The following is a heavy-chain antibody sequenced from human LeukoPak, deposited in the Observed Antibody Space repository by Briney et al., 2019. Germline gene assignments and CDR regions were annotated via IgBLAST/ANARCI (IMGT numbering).Heavy chain of an antibody. D-gene: IGHD2-2*01. J-gene: IGHJ4*02. CDR2: ISGSGGST. V-gene: IGHV3-23*01. CDR1: GFNISDFW. CDR3: AKEGPEYQLPEYYFDY. Sequence: PGGSLRLSCAASGFNISDFWMTWVRQAPGKGLEWVSAISGSGGSTYYADSVKGRFTISRDNSKNTLYLQMNSLRAEDTAVYYCAKEGPEYQLPEYYFDYWGQGTLVTVSS.